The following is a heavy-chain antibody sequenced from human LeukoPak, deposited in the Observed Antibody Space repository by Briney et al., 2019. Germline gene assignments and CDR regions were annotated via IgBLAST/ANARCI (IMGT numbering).Heavy chain of an antibody. CDR1: GVAFSNYY. D-gene: IGHD6-19*01. Sequence: SETLSLTCAVSGVAFSNYYWSWVRQSPTKGLEWIGEINHSGYTNYNPSLKSRVTISIDTSKSQFSLMVTSVTAADTGVYYCTRAVAGHPDWGQGTLVTVAS. CDR3: TRAVAGHPD. V-gene: IGHV4-34*01. J-gene: IGHJ4*02. CDR2: INHSGYT.